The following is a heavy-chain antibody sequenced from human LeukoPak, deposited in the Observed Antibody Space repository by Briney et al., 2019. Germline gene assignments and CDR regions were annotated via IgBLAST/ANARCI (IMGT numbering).Heavy chain of an antibody. CDR1: GFTFSSYA. CDR3: ARAVKDCSGGSCYSGFGYFYYMDV. V-gene: IGHV3-30*14. Sequence: GTSLRLSCAASGFTFSSYAIHWVRQAPGKGLEWVAVISFDGTDAFYADSVKGRFTISRDNSKNTLYLQMNSLRAEDTAVYYCARAVKDCSGGSCYSGFGYFYYMDVWGKGTTVTISS. J-gene: IGHJ6*03. CDR2: ISFDGTDA. D-gene: IGHD2-15*01.